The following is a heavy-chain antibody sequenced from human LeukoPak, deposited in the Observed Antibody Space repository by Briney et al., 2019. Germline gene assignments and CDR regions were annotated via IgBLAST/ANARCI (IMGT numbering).Heavy chain of an antibody. V-gene: IGHV3-33*01. J-gene: IGHJ4*02. CDR1: GFTFSSYG. D-gene: IGHD3-10*01. CDR3: AREWFGEGPYYFDY. Sequence: GGSLRLSCAASGFTFSSYGMHWVRQAPGKGLEWVAVIWYDGSNKYYADSVKGRFTISRDNSKSTLYLQMNSLRAEDTAVYYCAREWFGEGPYYFDYWGQGTLVTVSS. CDR2: IWYDGSNK.